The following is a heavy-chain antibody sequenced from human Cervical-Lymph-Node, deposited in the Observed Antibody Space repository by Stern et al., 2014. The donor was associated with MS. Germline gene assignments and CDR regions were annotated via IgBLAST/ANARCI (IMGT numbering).Heavy chain of an antibody. D-gene: IGHD5-24*01. CDR3: ASGDNYDALHI. CDR2: ISSDGSNT. J-gene: IGHJ3*02. CDR1: EFTFSNYC. Sequence: EVQLVESGGGLVQPGGSLRLSCAATEFTFSNYCMHWVRQAPGRGMAWVSRISSDGSNTMYVDSVRGRFTISRDNAKNTLYLQMNTLRAEDTAVYYCASGDNYDALHIWGQGTMVTVSS. V-gene: IGHV3-74*03.